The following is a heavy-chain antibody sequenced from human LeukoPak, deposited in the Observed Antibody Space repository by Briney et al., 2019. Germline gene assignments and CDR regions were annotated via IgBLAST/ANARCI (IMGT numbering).Heavy chain of an antibody. D-gene: IGHD3-10*01. V-gene: IGHV4-59*01. CDR1: GGSISSYY. CDR2: IYYSGST. Sequence: SETLSLTCTVSGGSISSYYWSWIRQPPGKGLEWIGYIYYSGSTNYNPSLKSRVTISVDTSKNQFSLKLSSVTAADTAVYYCAREMVRGVISGFDYWGQGTLVTVSS. CDR3: AREMVRGVISGFDY. J-gene: IGHJ4*02.